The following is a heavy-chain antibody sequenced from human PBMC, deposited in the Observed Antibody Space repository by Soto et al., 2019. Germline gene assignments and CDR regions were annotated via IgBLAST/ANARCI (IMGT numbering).Heavy chain of an antibody. CDR1: GLTFRNYA. Sequence: EVQLSESGGGLVQPGGSLRLSCAASGLTFRNYAMTWVRQAPGKGPEWVSTVSGKGDETFYADSVKGRFTISRDNSKDTVYLLMNSRRVEDTAVYYCAKGGHFSFFDYWGQGTLVTVSS. CDR3: AKGGHFSFFDY. V-gene: IGHV3-23*01. CDR2: VSGKGDET. J-gene: IGHJ4*02.